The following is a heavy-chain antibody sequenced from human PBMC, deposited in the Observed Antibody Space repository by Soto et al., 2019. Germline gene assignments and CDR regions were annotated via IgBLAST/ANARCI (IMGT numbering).Heavy chain of an antibody. J-gene: IGHJ3*02. CDR1: GFTFSSYW. CDR2: INNDGSST. D-gene: IGHD6-19*01. Sequence: EVQLVESGGGLVQPGGSLRLSCAASGFTFSSYWMHLVRQAPGKGLVWVSHINNDGSSTSYADSVKGRFTISRDNAKNTLYLQMNSLRAEDTAVYYCARVRMAGDFDIWGQGTMVTVSS. V-gene: IGHV3-74*01. CDR3: ARVRMAGDFDI.